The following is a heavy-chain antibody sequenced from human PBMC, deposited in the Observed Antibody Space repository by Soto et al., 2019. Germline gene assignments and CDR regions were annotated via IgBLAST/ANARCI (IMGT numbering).Heavy chain of an antibody. D-gene: IGHD2-2*01. CDR2: TYYRSKWYN. Sequence: SQTLSLTCAISGDSVSSNSAAWNWIRQSPSRGLEWLGRTYYRSKWYNDYAVSVKSRITINPDTSKNQFSLQLNSVTPEDTAVYYCARALRGCSSTSCYGVNWFDPWGQGTLVTVSS. CDR3: ARALRGCSSTSCYGVNWFDP. J-gene: IGHJ5*02. CDR1: GDSVSSNSAA. V-gene: IGHV6-1*01.